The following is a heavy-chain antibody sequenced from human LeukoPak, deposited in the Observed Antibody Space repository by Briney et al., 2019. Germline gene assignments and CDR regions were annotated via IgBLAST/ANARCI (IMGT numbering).Heavy chain of an antibody. Sequence: GGSLRLSCAASGFTFSSYSMNWVRQAPGKGLEWVSGFSGNGGSIYYADSVKGRFTISRDNSKNTLFLQINSLRAEDTAVYYCAKSSGGTAYYYYMDVWGKGTTVIVSS. D-gene: IGHD6-6*01. V-gene: IGHV3-23*01. CDR3: AKSSGGTAYYYYMDV. CDR1: GFTFSSYS. CDR2: FSGNGGSI. J-gene: IGHJ6*03.